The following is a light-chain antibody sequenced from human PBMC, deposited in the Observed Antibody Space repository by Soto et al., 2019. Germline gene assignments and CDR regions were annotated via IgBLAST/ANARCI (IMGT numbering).Light chain of an antibody. V-gene: IGKV3-20*01. CDR3: QQYGSSPRVT. CDR2: GAS. CDR1: QSVSSSY. J-gene: IGKJ4*01. Sequence: EIVLTQSPGTLSLSPGERATLSCRASQSVSSSYLAWYQQKPGQAPRLLIYGASSRATGIPDRFSGSGSGTGFTLTISRLETEDFAVYYCQQYGSSPRVTFGGGTKVEIK.